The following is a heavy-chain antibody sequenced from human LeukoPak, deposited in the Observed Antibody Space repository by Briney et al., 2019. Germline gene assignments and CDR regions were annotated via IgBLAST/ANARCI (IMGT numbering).Heavy chain of an antibody. Sequence: GGPLRLSCVPSGFSFSNYAMSWVRQAPGKGLEWVSSISGSGGSIHYVDSVKGRFTISRDKTKNTLYLQMNSLRAEDTAVYYCAKSSYYDASGYYREYYFDSWGQGTLVTVSS. V-gene: IGHV3-23*01. CDR2: ISGSGGSI. D-gene: IGHD3-22*01. CDR1: GFSFSNYA. J-gene: IGHJ4*02. CDR3: AKSSYYDASGYYREYYFDS.